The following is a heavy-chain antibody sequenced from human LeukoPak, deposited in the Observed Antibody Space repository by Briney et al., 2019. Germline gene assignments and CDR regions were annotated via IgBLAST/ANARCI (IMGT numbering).Heavy chain of an antibody. CDR1: GYTFTGYY. CDR2: INPNSGGT. D-gene: IGHD3-10*01. J-gene: IGHJ4*02. CDR3: ARDGESMVRKFDY. V-gene: IGHV1-2*02. Sequence: ASVKVSCKASGYTFTGYYMHWVRQAPGQGLEWMGWINPNSGGTNYAQKFQGRVTMTRDTAISTAYMELSRLRSDDTAVYYCARDGESMVRKFDYWGQGTLVTVSS.